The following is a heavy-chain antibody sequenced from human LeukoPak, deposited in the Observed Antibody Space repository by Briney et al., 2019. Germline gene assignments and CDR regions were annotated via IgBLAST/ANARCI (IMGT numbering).Heavy chain of an antibody. V-gene: IGHV4-39*07. D-gene: IGHD1-1*01. Sequence: SETLSLTCTVSGGSVSSTTYYWSWIRQPPGKGLEWIASINYSGSTYYNPSLRSRVTISVDRSKNQFSLKVRSVTAADTAVYYCARLNGGYWGQGTLVTVSS. CDR3: ARLNGGY. J-gene: IGHJ4*02. CDR1: GGSVSSTTYY. CDR2: INYSGST.